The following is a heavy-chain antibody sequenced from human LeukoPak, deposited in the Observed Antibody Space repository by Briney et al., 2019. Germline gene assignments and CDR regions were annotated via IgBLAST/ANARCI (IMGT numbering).Heavy chain of an antibody. Sequence: ASVKVSCKASGYTFTDYYVHWVRQAPGQGLEWMGWINSNSGSTSYAQNFQGRVTMTGDTSISTLYVELSSLRSDDTAVYYCARVRVYSSGWNFDDWGQGTLVTVSS. CDR3: ARVRVYSSGWNFDD. CDR2: INSNSGST. J-gene: IGHJ4*02. D-gene: IGHD6-19*01. V-gene: IGHV1-2*02. CDR1: GYTFTDYY.